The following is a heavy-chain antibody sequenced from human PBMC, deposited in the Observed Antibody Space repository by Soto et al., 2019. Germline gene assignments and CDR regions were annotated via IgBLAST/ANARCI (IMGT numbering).Heavy chain of an antibody. Sequence: EVQLLESGGGLVQPGGSLRLSCAGSGFTFSSYAMSWVRQAPGKGLEWVSGISDSDGSTYYADSVKGRFTISRDNSKNPLYLQANSLRAEDTAVYYCAKGQTGGNGMGLFDPWGQGTLVTVSS. D-gene: IGHD2-8*02. V-gene: IGHV3-23*01. CDR3: AKGQTGGNGMGLFDP. CDR1: GFTFSSYA. CDR2: ISDSDGST. J-gene: IGHJ5*02.